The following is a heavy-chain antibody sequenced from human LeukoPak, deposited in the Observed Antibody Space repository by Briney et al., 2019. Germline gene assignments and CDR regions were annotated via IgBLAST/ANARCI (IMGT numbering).Heavy chain of an antibody. V-gene: IGHV4-61*02. J-gene: IGHJ4*02. D-gene: IGHD2-2*01. CDR3: ARDRYCSSTSCPPTFDY. CDR1: GGSISSGSYY. Sequence: PSETLSLTCTVSGGSISSGSYYWSWIRQPAGKGLEWIGRIYTSGSTNYNPSLKSRVTISVDTSKNQFSLKLSSVTAADTAVYYCARDRYCSSTSCPPTFDYWGQGTLVTVSS. CDR2: IYTSGST.